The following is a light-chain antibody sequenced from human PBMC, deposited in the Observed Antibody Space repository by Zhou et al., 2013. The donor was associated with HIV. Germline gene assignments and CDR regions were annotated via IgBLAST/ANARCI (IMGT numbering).Light chain of an antibody. J-gene: IGKJ3*01. CDR2: KAS. CDR3: LQDYNYPLT. V-gene: IGKV1-5*03. CDR1: QSINNW. Sequence: DIQMTQSPSTLSASVGARVTITCRASQSINNWLAWYQQKPGQAPKLLIYKASYLENGVPSRFSASGSATEFTLTISSLQPDDFATYYCLQDYNYPLTFGLGPKWISN.